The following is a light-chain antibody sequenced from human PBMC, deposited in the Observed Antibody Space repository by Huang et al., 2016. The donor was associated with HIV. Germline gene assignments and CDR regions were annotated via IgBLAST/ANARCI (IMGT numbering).Light chain of an antibody. CDR2: GAS. V-gene: IGKV3-15*01. CDR3: QQYDDWPPVT. Sequence: EVVMPQSPATLSVSPGERATLFCRASQSLSTNLAWYQQKPGQPPRLLIDGASTRAAVVPARFSGSGSGTDFTLTISSLQPEDLAVYYCQQYDDWPPVTFGPGTKVDFK. J-gene: IGKJ3*01. CDR1: QSLSTN.